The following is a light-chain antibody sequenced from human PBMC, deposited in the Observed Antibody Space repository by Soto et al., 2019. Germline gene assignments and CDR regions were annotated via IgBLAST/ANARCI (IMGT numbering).Light chain of an antibody. CDR3: SSYTSSSTRV. V-gene: IGLV2-14*01. CDR2: EAS. Sequence: QAVLTQPASVSGSPGQSITISCTGTISDVGGYNYVSWYQQHPGKAPKLMIYEASNRPSGVSNRFSGSKSGNTASLTISGLQAEDEADYYCSSYTSSSTRVFGTGTKVTVL. CDR1: ISDVGGYNY. J-gene: IGLJ1*01.